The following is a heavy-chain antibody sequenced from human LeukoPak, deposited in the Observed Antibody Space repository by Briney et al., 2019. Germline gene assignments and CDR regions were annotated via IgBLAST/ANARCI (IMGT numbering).Heavy chain of an antibody. Sequence: GRSLRLSCAASGFLFRNYGMHCVRRAPGKGLEGVALLWYDGNKKYYGEFEKGRFTISRDNSENTLYLQMNSLRVEDTAVYYCVRGFGSSVYISSFDYWGQGTLVSVSS. CDR3: VRGFGSSVYISSFDY. J-gene: IGHJ4*02. CDR2: LWYDGNKK. D-gene: IGHD1-26*01. V-gene: IGHV3-33*03. CDR1: GFLFRNYG.